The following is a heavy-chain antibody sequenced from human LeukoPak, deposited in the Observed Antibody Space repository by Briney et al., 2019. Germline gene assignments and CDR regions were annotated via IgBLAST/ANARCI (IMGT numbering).Heavy chain of an antibody. J-gene: IGHJ4*02. CDR3: AIGGDSTTSCYRWFNY. CDR1: GYRFTSYW. Sequence: GESLKISCKGSGYRFTSYWIGWVRQMPGKGLGWMGIIYPDDSHTIYSPSFQGQVNISTDKSISTAYLQWSSLKAPDPALYYRAIGGDSTTSCYRWFNYWGQGTLVTVSS. CDR2: IYPDDSHT. D-gene: IGHD2-2*02. V-gene: IGHV5-51*01.